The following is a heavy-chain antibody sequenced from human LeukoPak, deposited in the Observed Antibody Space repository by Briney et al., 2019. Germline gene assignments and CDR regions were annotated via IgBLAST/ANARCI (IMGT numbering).Heavy chain of an antibody. D-gene: IGHD2-2*01. V-gene: IGHV1-46*01. J-gene: IGHJ4*02. Sequence: GASVRVSCKASGYTFTSYYMHWVRQAPGQGLEWMGIINPSGGSTSYAQKFQGRVTMTRDTSTSTVYMELSSLRSEDTAVYYCARGGCSSTSCYTFDYWGQGTLVTVSS. CDR2: INPSGGST. CDR1: GYTFTSYY. CDR3: ARGGCSSTSCYTFDY.